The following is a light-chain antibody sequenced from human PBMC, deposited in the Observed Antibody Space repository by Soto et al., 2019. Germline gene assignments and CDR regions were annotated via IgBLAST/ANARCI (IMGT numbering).Light chain of an antibody. J-gene: IGKJ1*01. V-gene: IGKV1-5*01. Sequence: DIQMTQSPYTLSASVGDRVTITCRASQSISSWLAWYQQKPGKAPKLLIYDASSLESGGPSRFSGSGSGTEFTLTISSLQPDDFATYYCQQYNSCPWTFGQGTKVEIK. CDR1: QSISSW. CDR3: QQYNSCPWT. CDR2: DAS.